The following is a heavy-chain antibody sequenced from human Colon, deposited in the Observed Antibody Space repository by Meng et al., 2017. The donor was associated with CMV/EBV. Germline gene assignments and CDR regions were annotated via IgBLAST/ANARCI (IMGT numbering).Heavy chain of an antibody. V-gene: IGHV3-21*01. Sequence: GGSLRLSCAASGFAFSSSWMSWVRQAPGKGLEWVSAISKESKYIWYADSVKGRITISRDNARNSLYLQVNSLRGEDTAVYYCARGSVTYYGMDVWGQGTTVTVSS. CDR3: ARGSVTYYGMDV. J-gene: IGHJ6*02. CDR1: GFAFSSSW. CDR2: ISKESKYI. D-gene: IGHD2-21*02.